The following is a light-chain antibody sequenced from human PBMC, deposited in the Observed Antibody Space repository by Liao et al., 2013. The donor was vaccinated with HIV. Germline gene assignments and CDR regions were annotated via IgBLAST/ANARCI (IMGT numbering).Light chain of an antibody. J-gene: IGLJ2*01. CDR1: KLGEKY. V-gene: IGLV3-1*01. CDR2: HET. CDR3: QAWDSSTVV. Sequence: YDLTQPPSVSVSPGQTGSITCSGYKLGEKYVSWYQQKSGQAPVLVIFHETDRPSGISDRFSGSNSGNTATLTISGTQAIDEADYYCQAWDSSTVVFGGGTKLTVL.